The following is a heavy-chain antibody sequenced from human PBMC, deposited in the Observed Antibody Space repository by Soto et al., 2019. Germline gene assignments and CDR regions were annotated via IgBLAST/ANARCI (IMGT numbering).Heavy chain of an antibody. J-gene: IGHJ3*02. CDR3: ATTFYYDSGRGFDI. V-gene: IGHV4-31*01. CDR2: IYYTGTT. CDR1: GGSISSDNTY. Sequence: HVQLQESGPGLVKPSQTLSLTCSVSGGSISSDNTYWTWIRQHPGEGLEWIGHIYYTGTTYYNPSLQSPVIISVDTSKNQFSLNLSSVTAADTAMYYCATTFYYDSGRGFDIWGQGTMVTVSS. D-gene: IGHD3-22*01.